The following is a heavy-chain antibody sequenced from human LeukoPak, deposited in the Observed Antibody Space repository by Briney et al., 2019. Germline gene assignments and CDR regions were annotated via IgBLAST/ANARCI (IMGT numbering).Heavy chain of an antibody. CDR3: TRGFTHTMIGLV. CDR2: IRSKAYGGTT. Sequence: LSLTCTVSGGSISSGDYCWNWIRQAPGKGLEWVGFIRSKAYGGTTEYAASVKGRFTISRDDSKSIAYLQMNSLKTEDTAVYYCTRGFTHTMIGLVWGQGTLVTVSS. V-gene: IGHV3-49*03. D-gene: IGHD3-22*01. CDR1: GGSISSGDYC. J-gene: IGHJ4*02.